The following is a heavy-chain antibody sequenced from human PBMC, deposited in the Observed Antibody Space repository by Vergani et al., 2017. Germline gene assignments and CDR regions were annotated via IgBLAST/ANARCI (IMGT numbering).Heavy chain of an antibody. CDR1: GFTFDDYA. D-gene: IGHD4-23*01. CDR2: ISWDGGST. CDR3: TKDGYGCNSRFYYMDV. J-gene: IGHJ6*03. Sequence: EVQLVESGGVVVQPGGSLRLSCAASGFTFDDYAMHWVRQAPGKGLEWVSLISWDGGSTYYADSVKGRFTISRDNSKNTLYPQMNSLRSEDTALYYCTKDGYGCNSRFYYMDVWGKGTTVTVSS. V-gene: IGHV3-43D*03.